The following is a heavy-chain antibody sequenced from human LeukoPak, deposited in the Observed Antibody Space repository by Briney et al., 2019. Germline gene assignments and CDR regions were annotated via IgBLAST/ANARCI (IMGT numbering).Heavy chain of an antibody. CDR3: ARDREGLDS. Sequence: GASVKVSCKASGYTFTGYYMHWVRQAPGQGLEWMGWINPNSGGTNYAQKFQGRVTLTSDTSTTTAYMDLRRLTSDDTAVYYCARDREGLDSWGQGTLVTVSS. CDR1: GYTFTGYY. J-gene: IGHJ5*01. CDR2: INPNSGGT. V-gene: IGHV1-2*02.